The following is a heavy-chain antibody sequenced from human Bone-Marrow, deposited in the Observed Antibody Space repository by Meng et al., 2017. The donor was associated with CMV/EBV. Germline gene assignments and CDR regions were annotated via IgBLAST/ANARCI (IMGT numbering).Heavy chain of an antibody. CDR3: AREVEDWGEGY. Sequence: GGSLRLSCAASGFRLRSYWMNWVRQAPGKGLEWVANIKQDGSEKYYVDSVKGRFTISRDNAKNSLYLQMNSLRAEDTAVYYCAREVEDWGEGYWGQGTLVTVSS. J-gene: IGHJ4*02. CDR1: GFRLRSYW. D-gene: IGHD3-16*01. V-gene: IGHV3-7*01. CDR2: IKQDGSEK.